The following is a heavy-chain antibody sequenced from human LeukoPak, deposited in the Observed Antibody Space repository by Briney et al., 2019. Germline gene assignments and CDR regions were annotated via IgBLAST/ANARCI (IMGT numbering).Heavy chain of an antibody. D-gene: IGHD2-15*01. CDR2: IIPIFGTA. J-gene: IGHJ5*02. Sequence: SVKVSCKASGGTSSSYAISWVRQAPGQGLEWMGGIIPIFGTANYAQKFQGRVTITADESTSTAYMELSSLRSEDTAVYYCARNREYCSGGSCHHWFDPWGQGTLVTVSS. CDR3: ARNREYCSGGSCHHWFDP. CDR1: GGTSSSYA. V-gene: IGHV1-69*13.